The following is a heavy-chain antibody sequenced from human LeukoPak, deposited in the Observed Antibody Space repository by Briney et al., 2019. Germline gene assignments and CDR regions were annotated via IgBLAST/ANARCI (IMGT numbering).Heavy chain of an antibody. D-gene: IGHD5-12*01. V-gene: IGHV4-34*01. Sequence: SETLSLTCAVYGGYFSGYYWSWIRQPGGKGLEWIGEIHHRGSTNYNPSLKSRVTIPLDTCKNDLFLKLSTVTAANTAVYYCARVGGTEWATQVPPWGQGTLVTVSS. CDR3: ARVGGTEWATQVPP. CDR1: GGYFSGYY. J-gene: IGHJ5*02. CDR2: IHHRGST.